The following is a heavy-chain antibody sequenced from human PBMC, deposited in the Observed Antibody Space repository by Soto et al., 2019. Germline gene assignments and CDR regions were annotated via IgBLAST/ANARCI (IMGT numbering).Heavy chain of an antibody. Sequence: HSDTLSLSCTVCGGSMSRGGYYWSWIRQHPGKGLEWIGYIYYSGSTYYNPSLKSRVTISVDTSKNQFSLKLSSVTAADTAVYYCARYEYSSSSYYYYGMDVWGQGTTVTVPS. CDR2: IYYSGST. D-gene: IGHD6-6*01. J-gene: IGHJ6*02. CDR1: GGSMSRGGYY. CDR3: ARYEYSSSSYYYYGMDV. V-gene: IGHV4-31*03.